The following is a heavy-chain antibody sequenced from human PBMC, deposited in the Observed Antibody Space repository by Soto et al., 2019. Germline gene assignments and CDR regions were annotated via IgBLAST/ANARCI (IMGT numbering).Heavy chain of an antibody. V-gene: IGHV3-23*01. Sequence: GGSLRLSCAASGFTFSSYAMSWVRQTPGKGLEWVSAISGSGGSTYYTDSVKGRFTISRDNSKNTLYLQMNSLRAEDTAVYYCANRLYSSGWWGPFDYWGQGTLVTVSS. D-gene: IGHD6-19*01. J-gene: IGHJ4*02. CDR3: ANRLYSSGWWGPFDY. CDR2: ISGSGGST. CDR1: GFTFSSYA.